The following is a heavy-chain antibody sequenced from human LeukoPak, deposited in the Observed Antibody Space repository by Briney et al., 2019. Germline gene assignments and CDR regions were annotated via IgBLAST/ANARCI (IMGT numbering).Heavy chain of an antibody. CDR1: GFTFSSYE. D-gene: IGHD5-18*01. CDR2: ISHDGNNK. CDR3: AREGVYSNGPFDY. Sequence: GRSLRLSCAVSGFTFSSYEMHWVRQAPSNWLEWGAVISHDGNNKYNPDSMKGRFTISRDNSKNTLYLQTNSLRAEDTAVYYCAREGVYSNGPFDYWGQGTRVTVSS. V-gene: IGHV3-30-3*01. J-gene: IGHJ4*02.